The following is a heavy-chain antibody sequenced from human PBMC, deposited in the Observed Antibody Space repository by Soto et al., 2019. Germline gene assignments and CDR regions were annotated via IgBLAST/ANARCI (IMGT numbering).Heavy chain of an antibody. CDR1: GFTFSSYA. Sequence: EVQLLESGGGLVQPGGSLRLSCAASGFTFSSYAMSWVRQAPGKGLEWVSAISGGRGSTHYADSVKGRFTISRDTSKNTLYLQMNSLRAADTAVYYCAKKGAVGATYFFDYWGQGALVTVSP. J-gene: IGHJ4*02. D-gene: IGHD1-26*01. CDR3: AKKGAVGATYFFDY. CDR2: ISGGRGST. V-gene: IGHV3-23*01.